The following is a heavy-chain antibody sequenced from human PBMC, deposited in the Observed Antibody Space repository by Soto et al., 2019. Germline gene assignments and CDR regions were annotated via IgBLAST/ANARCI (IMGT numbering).Heavy chain of an antibody. Sequence: QVQLQESGPGLVKPSQTLSLTCTVSGGSISSGDYYWSWIRQPPGKGLEWIGYIYYSGGTYYNPSLKSRVTISVDTSKNQFSLKLSSVTAADTAVYYCARAWLLRYFDWLPPPYYGMDVWGQGTTVTVSS. CDR3: ARAWLLRYFDWLPPPYYGMDV. CDR2: IYYSGGT. V-gene: IGHV4-30-4*01. CDR1: GGSISSGDYY. J-gene: IGHJ6*02. D-gene: IGHD3-9*01.